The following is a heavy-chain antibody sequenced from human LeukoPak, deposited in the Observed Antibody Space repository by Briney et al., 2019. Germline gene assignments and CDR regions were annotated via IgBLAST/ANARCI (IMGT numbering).Heavy chain of an antibody. CDR1: GLTFSNFA. V-gene: IGHV3-30*18. J-gene: IGHJ4*02. CDR2: ISNDGSNR. CDR3: AKTQGALGTSFDY. D-gene: IGHD1-1*01. Sequence: GRSLRLPCTASGLTFSNFAIHWVRQAPGKGLEWVALISNDGSNRFYMDSVKGRFTISRDNSENTVFLQMDSMRIDDSAIYFCAKTQGALGTSFDYWGQGALVTVSS.